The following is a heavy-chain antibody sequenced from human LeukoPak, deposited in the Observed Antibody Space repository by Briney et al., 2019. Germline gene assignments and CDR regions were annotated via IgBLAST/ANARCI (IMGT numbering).Heavy chain of an antibody. CDR1: GFTFSSNW. CDR3: VRGQAIAWGLDY. V-gene: IGHV3-74*01. J-gene: IGHJ4*02. CDR2: ISTDAKTI. D-gene: IGHD3-16*01. Sequence: GGSLRLSCAASGFTFSSNWMHWVRQAPGKGLVWVSHISTDAKTITYADFAKGRFTISRDNAKNTVYPQMNSLRAEDTALYYCVRGQAIAWGLDYWGQGTLVTVSS.